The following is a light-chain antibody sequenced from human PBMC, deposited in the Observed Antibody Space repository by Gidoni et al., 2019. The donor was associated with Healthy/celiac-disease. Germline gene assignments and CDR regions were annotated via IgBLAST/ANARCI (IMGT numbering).Light chain of an antibody. CDR2: NVS. CDR3: MQCTHWPPYT. J-gene: IGKJ2*01. Sequence: VVMTQSPLALPVTLGQPASISCRSSQSLVYSDGNTYLTGFHQRPGQSQMRLLYNVSSRDSGVPDRFSCSRSGTDFTLNIIMVEAEDVGVYYCMQCTHWPPYTFGQGTKLEIK. V-gene: IGKV2-30*01. CDR1: QSLVYSDGNTY.